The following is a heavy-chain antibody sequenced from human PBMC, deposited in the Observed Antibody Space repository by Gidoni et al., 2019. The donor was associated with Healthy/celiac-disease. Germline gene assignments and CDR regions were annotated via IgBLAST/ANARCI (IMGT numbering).Heavy chain of an antibody. J-gene: IGHJ6*02. CDR3: ARDMLGGDIVVVVAATHVLDYYYGMDV. V-gene: IGHV3-21*01. CDR1: GFTFSSYS. CDR2: ISSSSSYI. Sequence: EVQLVESGGGLVKPGGSLRLSCAASGFTFSSYSMNWVRQAPGKGLELVSSISSSSSYIYYADSVKGRFTISRDNAKNSLYLQMNSLRAEDTAVYYCARDMLGGDIVVVVAATHVLDYYYGMDVWGQGTTVTVSS. D-gene: IGHD2-15*01.